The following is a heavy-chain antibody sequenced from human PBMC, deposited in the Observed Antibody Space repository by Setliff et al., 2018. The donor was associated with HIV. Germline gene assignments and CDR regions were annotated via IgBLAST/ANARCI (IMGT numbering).Heavy chain of an antibody. J-gene: IGHJ6*03. CDR3: ARGVLITKRVTQTGGYYYYTDV. V-gene: IGHV4-34*01. CDR2: INHDRTT. Sequence: SETLSLTCAVYGGSFSGYYWSWIRQPPGKGLEWIGEINHDRTTNYNPSLKSRVTISVDTSKNQFSLKVNSVTATDTAVYYCARGVLITKRVTQTGGYYYYTDVWGKGTTVTVSS. D-gene: IGHD2-21*02. CDR1: GGSFSGYY.